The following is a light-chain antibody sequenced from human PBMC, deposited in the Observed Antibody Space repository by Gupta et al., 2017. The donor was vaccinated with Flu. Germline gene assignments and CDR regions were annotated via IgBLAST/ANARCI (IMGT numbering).Light chain of an antibody. J-gene: IGKJ1*01. V-gene: IGKV3-11*01. CDR1: QSVSSY. CDR3: QQCGSSPRT. Sequence: PASLSLSGGERTTLSCRASQSVSSYLDWYQQKPGQAPRLLIYGASSRATGIPARFSGSGSGTDFTLTISRLEPEDFAVYYCQQCGSSPRTFGQGTKVEIK. CDR2: GAS.